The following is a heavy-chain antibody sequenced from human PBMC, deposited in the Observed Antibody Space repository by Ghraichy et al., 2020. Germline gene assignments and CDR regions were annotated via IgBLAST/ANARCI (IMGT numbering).Heavy chain of an antibody. Sequence: SQTLSLTCSVSDGSISSSSYYWGWIHQPPGKGLEWIGSFYYSGSTYYNPSLESRVTMSVDRSKNQFSMKLTSVTAADTALYYCARGIAALPANIPFDYWGPGTLVTVSS. J-gene: IGHJ4*02. V-gene: IGHV4-39*07. CDR3: ARGIAALPANIPFDY. D-gene: IGHD2-2*02. CDR1: DGSISSSSYY. CDR2: FYYSGST.